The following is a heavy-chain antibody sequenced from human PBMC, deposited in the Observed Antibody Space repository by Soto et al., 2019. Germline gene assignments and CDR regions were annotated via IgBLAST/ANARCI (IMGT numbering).Heavy chain of an antibody. Sequence: PSETLSLTCTVSGGSISSSSYYWGWIRQPPGKGLEWIGSIYYSGSTYYNPSLKSRVTISVDTSKNQFSLKLSSVTAADTAVYYCARLYGPPXYYYDSSGYYPTWAFDIWGQGTMVTVSS. CDR1: GGSISSSSYY. J-gene: IGHJ3*02. CDR2: IYYSGST. V-gene: IGHV4-39*01. CDR3: ARLYGPPXYYYDSSGYYPTWAFDI. D-gene: IGHD3-22*01.